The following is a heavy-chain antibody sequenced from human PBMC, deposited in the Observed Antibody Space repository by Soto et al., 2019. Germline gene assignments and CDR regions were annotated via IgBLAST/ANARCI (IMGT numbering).Heavy chain of an antibody. D-gene: IGHD6-13*01. CDR1: GFTFSSYA. J-gene: IGHJ1*01. CDR2: ISGSGGST. Sequence: GGSLRLSCAASGFTFSSYAMSWVRQAPGKGLEWVSAISGSGGSTYYADSVKGRFTISRDNSKNTLYLQMNSLRAEDTAVYYCAKLGSSSWYSLYFQHWGQGTLVTVSS. CDR3: AKLGSSSWYSLYFQH. V-gene: IGHV3-23*01.